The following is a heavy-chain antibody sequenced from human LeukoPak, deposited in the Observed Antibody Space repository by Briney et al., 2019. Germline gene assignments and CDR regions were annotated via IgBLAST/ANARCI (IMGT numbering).Heavy chain of an antibody. CDR3: ATDDYGGNSVLGY. CDR1: GGTFSSYA. J-gene: IGHJ4*02. Sequence: GASVKVSCKASGGTFSSYAISWVRQAPGQGLEWMGRIFPILGIANYAQKFQGRVTITADKSTSTAYMELSSLRSEDTAVYYCATDDYGGNSVLGYWGQGTLVTVSS. CDR2: IFPILGIA. V-gene: IGHV1-69*04. D-gene: IGHD4-23*01.